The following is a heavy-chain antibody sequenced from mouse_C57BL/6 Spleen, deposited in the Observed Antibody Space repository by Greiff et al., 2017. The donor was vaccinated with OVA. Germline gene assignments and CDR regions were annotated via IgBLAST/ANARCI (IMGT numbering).Heavy chain of an antibody. D-gene: IGHD1-1*01. Sequence: EVNVVESGGDLVKPGGSLKLSCAASGFTFSSYGMSWVRQTPDKRLEWVATISSGGSYTYYPDSVKGRFTISRDNAKNTLYLQMSSLKSEDTAMYYCARQEAITTVVGYAMDYWGQGTSVTVSS. CDR2: ISSGGSYT. J-gene: IGHJ4*01. CDR3: ARQEAITTVVGYAMDY. CDR1: GFTFSSYG. V-gene: IGHV5-6*01.